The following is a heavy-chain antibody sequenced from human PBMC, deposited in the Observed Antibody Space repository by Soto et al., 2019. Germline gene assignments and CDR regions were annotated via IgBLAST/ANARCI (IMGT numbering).Heavy chain of an antibody. CDR1: GSSIINYY. CDR2: VSYTGST. V-gene: IGHV4-59*01. CDR3: ARDGSPGGMDV. J-gene: IGHJ6*04. Sequence: QVQLQESGPGLVKPSETLSLNCTVSGSSIINYYWSWVRQSPGKGLEWIAYVSYTGSTNYNPSLKSRATISVDTSKNQFSLKLNSMTAADTAVYYCARDGSPGGMDVWGKGTTVTVSS. D-gene: IGHD3-10*01.